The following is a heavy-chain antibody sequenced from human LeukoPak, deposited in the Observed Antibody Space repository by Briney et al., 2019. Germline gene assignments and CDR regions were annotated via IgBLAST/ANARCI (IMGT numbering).Heavy chain of an antibody. J-gene: IGHJ4*02. D-gene: IGHD5-18*01. V-gene: IGHV4-59*01. Sequence: SETLSLTCTVSGGSISSYYWSWIRQPPGKGLEWIGYIYYSGSTNYNPSLKSRVTISVDTSKNQFSLKLSSVTAADTAAYYCARVAAMVIDYWGQGTLVTVSS. CDR2: IYYSGST. CDR1: GGSISSYY. CDR3: ARVAAMVIDY.